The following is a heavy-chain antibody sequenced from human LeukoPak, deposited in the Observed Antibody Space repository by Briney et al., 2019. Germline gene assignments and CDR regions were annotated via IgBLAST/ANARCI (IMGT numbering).Heavy chain of an antibody. V-gene: IGHV4-39*07. CDR1: GGSISSSSYY. CDR2: IYYDGST. CDR3: ARARDGHINNWFDP. Sequence: SEALSLTCTVSGGSISSSSYYWGWARQSPGKGLEWIGSIYYDGSTPHNPSLKSRVTISIDTSKNQFSLKMSSVTAADTAVYYCARARDGHINNWFDPWGQGTLVTVSS. J-gene: IGHJ5*02. D-gene: IGHD5-24*01.